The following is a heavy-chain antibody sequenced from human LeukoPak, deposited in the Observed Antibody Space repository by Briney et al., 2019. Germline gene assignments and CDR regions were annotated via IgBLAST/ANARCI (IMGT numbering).Heavy chain of an antibody. D-gene: IGHD2-2*01. J-gene: IGHJ2*01. CDR1: GGSISSYY. CDR2: IYTSGST. CDR3: ARDALYCSSTSCYRYWYFDL. Sequence: SETLSLTCTVSGGSISSYYWNWIRQPAGKGLEWIRRIYTSGSTNYNPSLKSRVTMSLDTSKNQFSLKLTSVTAADTAVYYCARDALYCSSTSCYRYWYFDLWGRGTLVTVSS. V-gene: IGHV4-4*07.